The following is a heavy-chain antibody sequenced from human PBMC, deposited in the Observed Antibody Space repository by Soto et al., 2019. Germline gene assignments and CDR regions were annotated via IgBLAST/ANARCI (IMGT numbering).Heavy chain of an antibody. CDR3: ARPVEPFYSSGMDV. CDR2: ISYDGSER. V-gene: IGHV3-30-3*01. J-gene: IGHJ6*02. Sequence: QVQLVESGGGVVQPGRSLRLSCAATGFSFSTYAMEWVRQAPGKGLVWVAVISYDGSERYYADSVQGRFTVSRDNHKSTLHLHMNSLRPEATGVYYCARPVEPFYSSGMDVWGQGTTVTVSS. CDR1: GFSFSTYA.